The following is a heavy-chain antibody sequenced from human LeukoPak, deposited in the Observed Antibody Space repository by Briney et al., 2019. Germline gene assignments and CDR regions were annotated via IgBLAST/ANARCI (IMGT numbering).Heavy chain of an antibody. CDR2: IYISEST. V-gene: IGHV4-4*07. CDR3: AREDILTGLNDY. D-gene: IGHD3-9*01. Sequence: PSETLSLTCTVSGASISNYYWSWIRQPAGKGLEWIGRIYISESTNYNPSLKSRVTISVDTSKNQFSLKLSSVTAADTAVYYCAREDILTGLNDYWGQGTLVTVSS. CDR1: GASISNYY. J-gene: IGHJ4*02.